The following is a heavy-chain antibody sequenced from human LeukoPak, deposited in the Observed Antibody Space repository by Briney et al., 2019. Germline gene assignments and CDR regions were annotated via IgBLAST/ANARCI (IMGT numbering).Heavy chain of an antibody. CDR1: GFGFSNYA. CDR3: ARDSAYYYDSSGFSYCDY. CDR2: ISFDGSKE. D-gene: IGHD3-22*01. Sequence: GGSLRLSCAASGFGFSNYAMHWVRQAPGKGLEWVAVISFDGSKEDYADSVKGRFTISRDNSKNTLYVQLNSLSVEDTAVYYCARDSAYYYDSSGFSYCDYWGPGTLVTVSS. V-gene: IGHV3-30-3*01. J-gene: IGHJ4*02.